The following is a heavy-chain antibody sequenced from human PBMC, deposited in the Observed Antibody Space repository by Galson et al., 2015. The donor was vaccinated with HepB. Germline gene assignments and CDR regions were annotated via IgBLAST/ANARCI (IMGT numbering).Heavy chain of an antibody. CDR1: GDSVSSNSAG. D-gene: IGHD4-17*01. CDR2: TYYRSKFYH. CDR3: AKGGVTVNAFDI. J-gene: IGHJ3*02. V-gene: IGHV6-1*01. Sequence: CAISGDSVSSNSAGWNWIRQSPSRGLEWLGRTYYRSKFYHDFAVSVKSRITFNPDTFKNQISLQLTSVTPEDTAVYYCAKGGVTVNAFDIWGQGTMVTVS.